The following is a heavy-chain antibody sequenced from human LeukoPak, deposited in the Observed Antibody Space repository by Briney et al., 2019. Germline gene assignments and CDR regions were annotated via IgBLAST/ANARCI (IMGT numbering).Heavy chain of an antibody. V-gene: IGHV3-66*01. CDR2: IYSGGST. CDR3: ARALSMYYYDSSGGGY. CDR1: GFTFSSYA. D-gene: IGHD3-22*01. J-gene: IGHJ4*02. Sequence: GGSLRLSCAASGFTFSSYAMSWVRQAPGKGLEWVSVIYSGGSTYYADSVKGRFTISRDNSKNTLYLQMNSLRAEDTAVYYCARALSMYYYDSSGGGYWGQGTLVTVSS.